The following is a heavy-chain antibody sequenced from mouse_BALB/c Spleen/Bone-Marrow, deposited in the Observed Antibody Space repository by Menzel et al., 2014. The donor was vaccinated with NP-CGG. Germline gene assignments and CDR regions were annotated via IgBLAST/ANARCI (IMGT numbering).Heavy chain of an antibody. V-gene: IGHV14-3*02. CDR1: GFNIKDTY. J-gene: IGHJ3*01. CDR3: ARNYGYGKSFAY. CDR2: IDPANGNT. Sequence: EVQLQESGAELVKPGASVKLSCTASGFNIKDTYMHWVKQRPEQGLEWIGRIDPANGNTKYDPKFQGKATITADTSSNTAYMPLSSLTSENTAVYYCARNYGYGKSFAYWGQGTLVTVSA. D-gene: IGHD2-2*01.